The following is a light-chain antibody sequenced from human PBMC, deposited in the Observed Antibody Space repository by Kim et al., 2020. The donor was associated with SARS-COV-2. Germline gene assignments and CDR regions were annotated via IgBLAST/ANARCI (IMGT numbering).Light chain of an antibody. CDR2: TDN. Sequence: QSVLTQPPSASGTPGQRVTISCSGSSSNIRSNYVSWYQHLPGTAPKLLIYTDNQRPSGVPDRFSGSKSGTSASLAISGLQSEDEADYYCAAWDDGLRGRMFGGGTQLTVL. J-gene: IGLJ3*02. CDR3: AAWDDGLRGRM. CDR1: SSNIRSNY. V-gene: IGLV1-44*01.